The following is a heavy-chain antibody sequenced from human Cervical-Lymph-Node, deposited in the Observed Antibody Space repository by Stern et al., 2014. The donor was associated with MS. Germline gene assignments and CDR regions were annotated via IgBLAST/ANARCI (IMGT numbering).Heavy chain of an antibody. CDR1: GFSISTSGMR. D-gene: IGHD3-16*01. CDR2: IDLDDDK. Sequence: QVTLRESGPALVKPTQTLTLTCTFSGFSISTSGMRVSWIRQPPGKALEWLARIDLDDDKIYITYLKNRLTISKEPSKNQRGLNMTNMDPVDTATYYCARMGDTGRGAFDIGGQGTMVTVSS. CDR3: ARMGDTGRGAFDI. J-gene: IGHJ3*02. V-gene: IGHV2-70*04.